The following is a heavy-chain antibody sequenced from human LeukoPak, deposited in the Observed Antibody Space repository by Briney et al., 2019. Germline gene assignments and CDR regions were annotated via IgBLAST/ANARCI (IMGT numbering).Heavy chain of an antibody. V-gene: IGHV1-69*13. CDR3: ASTGRGLEQRYYYYYMDV. CDR2: IIPIFGTA. CDR1: GGTLSSYA. J-gene: IGHJ6*03. D-gene: IGHD1/OR15-1a*01. Sequence: SVKVSCKASGGTLSSYAISWVRQAPGQGLEWMGGIIPIFGTANYAQKFQGRVTITADESTSTAYMGLSSLRSEDTAVYYCASTGRGLEQRYYYYYMDVWGKGTTVTVSS.